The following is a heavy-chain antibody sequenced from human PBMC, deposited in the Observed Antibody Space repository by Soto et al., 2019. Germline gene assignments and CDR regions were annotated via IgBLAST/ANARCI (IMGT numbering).Heavy chain of an antibody. CDR3: AREGYYSGSGTYSPPRFYGMDV. D-gene: IGHD3-10*01. CDR2: ISDYNGNT. CDR1: GYTFSSYG. J-gene: IGHJ6*02. V-gene: IGHV1-18*01. Sequence: QAQLVQSGVEVKKAGASVKVSCKASGYTFSSYGISWARQAPGQGLEWMGWISDYNGNTQYAQKFQGRVFMTTDTATRPADMELRGMRSDDTAVYFCAREGYYSGSGTYSPPRFYGMDVWGQGTTVTVSS.